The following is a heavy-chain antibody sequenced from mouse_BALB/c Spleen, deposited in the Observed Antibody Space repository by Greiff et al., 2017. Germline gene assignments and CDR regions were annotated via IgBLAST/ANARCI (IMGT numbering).Heavy chain of an antibody. J-gene: IGHJ4*01. CDR1: GYTFTSYV. V-gene: IGHV1-14*01. D-gene: IGHD2-4*01. CDR2: INPYNDGT. CDR3: ARGADDYDAEGYAMDD. Sequence: EVQLQQSGPELVKPGASVKMSCKASGYTFTSYVMHWVKQKPGQGLEWIGYINPYNDGTKYNEKFKGKATLTSDKSSSTAYMELSSLTSEDSAVYYCARGADDYDAEGYAMDDWGQGTSVTVSS.